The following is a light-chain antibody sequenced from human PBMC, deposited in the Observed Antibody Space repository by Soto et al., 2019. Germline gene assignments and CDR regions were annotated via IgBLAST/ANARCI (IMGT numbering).Light chain of an antibody. V-gene: IGKV1-5*01. J-gene: IGKJ2*01. CDR3: QQYNSYLYT. CDR2: DAS. CDR1: QSISSW. Sequence: DIQMTQSPSTLSASVGDRGTNTCRASQSISSWLAWYQQKPGKAPKLLIYDASSLESGVPSRFSGSGSGTELTLTISSLQPDDFATYYCQQYNSYLYTFGQGTK.